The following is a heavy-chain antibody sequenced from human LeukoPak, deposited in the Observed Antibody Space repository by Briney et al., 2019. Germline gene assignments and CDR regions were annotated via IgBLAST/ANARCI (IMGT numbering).Heavy chain of an antibody. CDR1: GYTFTSYG. V-gene: IGHV1-18*01. D-gene: IGHD1-7*01. CDR3: ARDRVITGTTSSAYY. J-gene: IGHJ4*02. CDR2: ISAYNGNT. Sequence: ASVKVSCKASGYTFTSYGISWVRQAPGQGLEWMGWISAYNGNTNYAQKLQGRVTMTTDTSTSTAYMELRSLRYDDTAVYYCARDRVITGTTSSAYYWGQGTLVTVSS.